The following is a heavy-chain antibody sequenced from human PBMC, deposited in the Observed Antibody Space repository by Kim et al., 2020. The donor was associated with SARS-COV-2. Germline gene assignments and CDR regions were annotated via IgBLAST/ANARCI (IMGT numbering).Heavy chain of an antibody. CDR3: ARDPLKHPVPLGYYSYYGMDV. J-gene: IGHJ6*02. V-gene: IGHV4-31*03. Sequence: SETLSLTCTVSGGSISSGGYYWSRIRQHPGKGLEWIGYIYYSGSTYYNPSLKSRVTISVDTSKNQFTLKLSSVTAADPAVYYCARDPLKHPVPLGYYSYYGMDVWGQGTTVTVSS. CDR1: GGSISSGGYY. CDR2: IYYSGST.